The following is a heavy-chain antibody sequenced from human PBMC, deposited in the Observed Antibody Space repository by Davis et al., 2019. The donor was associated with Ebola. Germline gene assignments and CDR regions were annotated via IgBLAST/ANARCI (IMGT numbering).Heavy chain of an antibody. Sequence: SETLSLTCTVSGGSISSSSYYWGWIRQPPGKGLEWIGSIYYSGSTNYNPSLKSRVTISVDTSKNQFSLKLSSVTAADTAVYYCARNDYDFWSGYYGTNWFDPWGQGTLVTVSS. J-gene: IGHJ5*02. CDR3: ARNDYDFWSGYYGTNWFDP. CDR1: GGSISSSSYY. V-gene: IGHV4-39*07. CDR2: IYYSGST. D-gene: IGHD3-3*01.